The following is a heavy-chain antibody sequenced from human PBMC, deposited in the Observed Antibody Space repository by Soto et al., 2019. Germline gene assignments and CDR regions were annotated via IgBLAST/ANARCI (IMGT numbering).Heavy chain of an antibody. J-gene: IGHJ6*02. CDR2: ISAYNGNT. CDR3: ARDGTIFGVVISKTYGMDV. D-gene: IGHD3-3*01. Sequence: ASVKVSCKASGYTFTSYGISWVRQAPGQGLEWMGWISAYNGNTNYAQKLQGRVTMTTDTSTSTAYMELRSLRSDDTAVYYCARDGTIFGVVISKTYGMDVWGQGTTVTAP. V-gene: IGHV1-18*01. CDR1: GYTFTSYG.